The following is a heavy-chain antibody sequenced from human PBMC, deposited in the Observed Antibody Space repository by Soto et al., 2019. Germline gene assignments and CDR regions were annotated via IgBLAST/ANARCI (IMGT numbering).Heavy chain of an antibody. CDR2: IYYSGST. J-gene: IGHJ4*02. Sequence: QVQLQESGPGLVKPSETLSLTCTVSGGSVSSGSYDWSWIRQPPGKGLEWIGYIYYSGSTNYNPSLKSRVTRSVDTSKNQFSLKLSSVTAADTAVYYCARAIRGVIPSDYWGQGTLVTVSS. CDR3: ARAIRGVIPSDY. D-gene: IGHD3-10*01. V-gene: IGHV4-61*01. CDR1: GGSVSSGSYD.